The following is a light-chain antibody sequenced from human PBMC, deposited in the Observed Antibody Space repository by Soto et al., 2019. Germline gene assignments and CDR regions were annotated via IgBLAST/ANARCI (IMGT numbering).Light chain of an antibody. CDR3: HQFCSSPLDT. J-gene: IGKJ3*01. CDR2: RAS. V-gene: IGKV3-20*01. Sequence: EIVLTQSPGTLSLSPGERATLSCRASQTISSSFLAWYQQKPGQAPRLLIYRASRRAPGIPDRFSGSGSWTEFTLTISRLEPEDFSVYYCHQFCSSPLDTFGHGTKVEIK. CDR1: QTISSSF.